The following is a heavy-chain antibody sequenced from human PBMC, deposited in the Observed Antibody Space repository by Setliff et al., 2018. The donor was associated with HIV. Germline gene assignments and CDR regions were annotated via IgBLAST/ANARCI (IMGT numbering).Heavy chain of an antibody. Sequence: LSLTCTVSGGSISSYYWSWIRQPPGKGLEWIGYIYYSGSTNYNPSLKSRVTISVDTSKNQFSLKLSSVTAADTAVYYCARQLSNSLDFWGQGALVTVSS. D-gene: IGHD2-8*01. CDR2: IYYSGST. CDR1: GGSISSYY. J-gene: IGHJ4*02. CDR3: ARQLSNSLDF. V-gene: IGHV4-59*08.